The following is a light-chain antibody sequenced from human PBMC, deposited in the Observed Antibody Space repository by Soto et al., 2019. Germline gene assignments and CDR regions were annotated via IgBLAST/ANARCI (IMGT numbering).Light chain of an antibody. Sequence: QSVLAQPRSVSGSPGQLLTISCTGTSIDVDDYRYVSWYQQYPGKAPKLVIYDGNKRPSGVPDRFSGSNSGNTASLTISGLQAEDEADYYCCSYVTTPEIFGTGTKVTVL. V-gene: IGLV2-11*01. CDR1: SIDVDDYRY. CDR3: CSYVTTPEI. CDR2: DGN. J-gene: IGLJ1*01.